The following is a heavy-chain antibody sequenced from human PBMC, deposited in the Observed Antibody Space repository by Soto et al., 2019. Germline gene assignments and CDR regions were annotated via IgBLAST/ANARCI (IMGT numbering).Heavy chain of an antibody. J-gene: IGHJ6*03. V-gene: IGHV3-23*01. CDR3: SKDTSSSPHYMYV. D-gene: IGHD2-2*01. CDR2: ITGSTGTT. Sequence: PGGSLRLSCAASGFTFSNFAMSWVRHAPGKGLEWVSEITGSTGTTYYADSVKGRFIISRDNSKNTVHLQMNSLRAEDTAVYYCSKDTSSSPHYMYVCGQGTTVPVSS. CDR1: GFTFSNFA.